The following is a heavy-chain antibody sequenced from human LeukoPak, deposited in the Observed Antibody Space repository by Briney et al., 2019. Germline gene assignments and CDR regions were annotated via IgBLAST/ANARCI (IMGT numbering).Heavy chain of an antibody. CDR2: ISSSSRNT. V-gene: IGHV3-11*03. CDR3: ARLEYSYGYFIDY. J-gene: IGHJ4*02. CDR1: GFTFSDYY. D-gene: IGHD5-18*01. Sequence: GGSLRLSCAASGFTFSDYYMSWIRQAPGKGLEWVSYISSSSRNTNYADSVKGRFSISRDNAKNSLYLQTNSLRAEDKVVYYCARLEYSYGYFIDYWGQGYLVTVPS.